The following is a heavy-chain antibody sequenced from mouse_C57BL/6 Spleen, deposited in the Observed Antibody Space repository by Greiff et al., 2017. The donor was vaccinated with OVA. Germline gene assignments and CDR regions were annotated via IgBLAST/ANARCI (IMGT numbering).Heavy chain of an antibody. J-gene: IGHJ1*03. V-gene: IGHV3-6*01. CDR3: ARGRYFDV. Sequence: EVKLMESGPGLVKPSQSLSLTCSVTGYSITSGYYWNWIRQFPGNKLEWMGYISYDGSNNYNPSLKNRISITRDTSKNQFFLKLNSVTTEDTATYDCARGRYFDVWGTGTTVTVAS. CDR1: GYSITSGYY. CDR2: ISYDGSN.